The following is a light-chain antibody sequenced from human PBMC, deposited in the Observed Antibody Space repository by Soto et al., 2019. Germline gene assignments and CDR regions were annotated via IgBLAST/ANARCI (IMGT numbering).Light chain of an antibody. CDR3: QQYYGTPFT. Sequence: IVMTQSPDSLAVSLGERATINCKSSQSVLYSSNNKNYLAWFQQKPRQPPKLLIYWASTRESGVPDRFSGSGSGTDFTLTISSLQAEDVAVYYCQQYYGTPFTFGPGTKVDIK. J-gene: IGKJ3*01. CDR1: QSVLYSSNNKNY. CDR2: WAS. V-gene: IGKV4-1*01.